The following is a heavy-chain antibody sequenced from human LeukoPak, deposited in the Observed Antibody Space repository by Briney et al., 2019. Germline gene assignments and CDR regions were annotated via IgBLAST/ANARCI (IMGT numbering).Heavy chain of an antibody. V-gene: IGHV3-23*01. J-gene: IGHJ4*02. D-gene: IGHD6-13*01. CDR3: AKRTDYSNNWYSFDY. CDR1: GSTLRRYA. CDR2: IRAGGDST. Sequence: GRSPRLSCAPSGSTLRRYAMSWFRQAPGSGLEWFSTIRAGGDSTNYADSVKGRFTISRDDTKNTLFLQMNGLRAEDTAVYYCAKRTDYSNNWYSFDYWGQGTLVTVSS.